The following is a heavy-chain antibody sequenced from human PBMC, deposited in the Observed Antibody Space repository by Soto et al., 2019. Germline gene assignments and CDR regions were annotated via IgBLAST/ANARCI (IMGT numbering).Heavy chain of an antibody. CDR1: GLTFSNVW. V-gene: IGHV3-15*01. D-gene: IGHD5-18*01. Sequence: PGGSLRLSCAASGLTFSNVWMTWVRPAPGKGLEWVGRIKSKSDGETADVAAPVKDRITISRDDSKNTVFLEMNSLKSEDTALYYCAITAMINRDSSTSFDYWVRGTQVTVSS. J-gene: IGHJ4*02. CDR2: IKSKSDGETA. CDR3: AITAMINRDSSTSFDY.